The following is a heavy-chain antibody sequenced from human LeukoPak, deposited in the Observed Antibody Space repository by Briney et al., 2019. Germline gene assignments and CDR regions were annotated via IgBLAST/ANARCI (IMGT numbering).Heavy chain of an antibody. CDR1: GGSLSGYY. CDR3: ARARGYDWSYY. J-gene: IGHJ4*02. D-gene: IGHD5-12*01. Sequence: SETLSLTCAVYGGSLSGYYWSWIRQPPGKGLEWIGEINHSGSTNYNPSLKSRVTISVDTSKNQFSLKLSSVTAADTAVYYCARARGYDWSYYWGQGTLVTVSS. V-gene: IGHV4-34*01. CDR2: INHSGST.